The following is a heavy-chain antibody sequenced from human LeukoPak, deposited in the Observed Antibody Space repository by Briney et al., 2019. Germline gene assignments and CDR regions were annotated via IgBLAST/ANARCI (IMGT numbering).Heavy chain of an antibody. CDR3: AKFWHSDC. V-gene: IGHV1-46*01. CDR1: GYTFTDYY. CDR2: INTASGAT. J-gene: IGHJ4*02. Sequence: ASVKVSCKASGYTFTDYYIHWVRQAPGQGLEWMGLINTASGATTYAQQFQDRVTMTRDAPTNTVYMDLSSLTSEDTAVYYCAKFWHSDCWGQGTLVTVSS.